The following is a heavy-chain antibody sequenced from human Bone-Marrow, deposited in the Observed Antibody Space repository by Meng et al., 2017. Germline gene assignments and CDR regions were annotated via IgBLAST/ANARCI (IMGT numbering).Heavy chain of an antibody. V-gene: IGHV4-31*01. Sequence: LRLSCTVSGGSISSGGYYWSWIRQHPGKGLEWIGYIYYSGSTYYNPSLKSLVTISVDTSKNQFSLKLSSVTAADTAVYYCARVGYSYGPNWFDPWGQGTLVTVSS. J-gene: IGHJ5*02. CDR2: IYYSGST. D-gene: IGHD5-18*01. CDR3: ARVGYSYGPNWFDP. CDR1: GGSISSGGYY.